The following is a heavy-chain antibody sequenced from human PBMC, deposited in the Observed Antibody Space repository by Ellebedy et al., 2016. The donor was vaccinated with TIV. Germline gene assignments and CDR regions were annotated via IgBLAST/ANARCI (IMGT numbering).Heavy chain of an antibody. J-gene: IGHJ4*02. Sequence: GGSLRLSCAASGFTVSKNYMNRVRQAPGKGLEWVSVINSGGGTHYAESVKGRFTISRDNSKNTLYLQMNSLRAEDTAVYYCAREVGSSGWASGFDFWGQGTLVTVSS. CDR1: GFTVSKNY. CDR2: INSGGGT. D-gene: IGHD6-19*01. CDR3: AREVGSSGWASGFDF. V-gene: IGHV3-66*01.